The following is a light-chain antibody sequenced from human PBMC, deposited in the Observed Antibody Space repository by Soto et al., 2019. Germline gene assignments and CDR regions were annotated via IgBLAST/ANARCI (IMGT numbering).Light chain of an antibody. Sequence: QSVLTQPASVSGSPGQSITISCSGTSSDVGSYNFVSWYQQHPGTAPKLLIYEGSKRPSGVSNRFSGSKSGNTASLTISGLQAEDEADYYCCSYAASKNFVFGHGTKVT. CDR3: CSYAASKNFV. J-gene: IGLJ1*01. V-gene: IGLV2-23*01. CDR1: SSDVGSYNF. CDR2: EGS.